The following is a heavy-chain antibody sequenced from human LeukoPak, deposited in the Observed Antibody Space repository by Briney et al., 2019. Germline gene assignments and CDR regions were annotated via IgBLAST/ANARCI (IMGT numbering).Heavy chain of an antibody. CDR1: GFTFSNAW. J-gene: IGHJ6*02. CDR2: INHNGNVN. V-gene: IGHV3-7*03. Sequence: GGSLRLSRAASGFTFSNAWMHWVRQAPGKGLEWVASINHNGNVNYYVDSVKGRFTISRDNAKNSLYLQMSNLRAEDTAVYFCARGGGLDVWGQGATVTVSS. CDR3: ARGGGLDV. D-gene: IGHD3-16*01.